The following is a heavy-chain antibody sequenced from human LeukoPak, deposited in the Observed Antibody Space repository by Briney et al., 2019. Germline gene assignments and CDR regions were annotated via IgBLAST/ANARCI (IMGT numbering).Heavy chain of an antibody. CDR3: ARGDSGSYYFDY. Sequence: GGSLRLSCAASGFTFSSYEMNWVRQAPGKGLEWVSYISSSGNTIYYADSVKGRFPISRDHAKNSLYLQMNSLRAEDTAVYYCARGDSGSYYFDYWGQGTLVTVSS. V-gene: IGHV3-48*03. D-gene: IGHD1-26*01. CDR2: ISSSGNTI. CDR1: GFTFSSYE. J-gene: IGHJ4*02.